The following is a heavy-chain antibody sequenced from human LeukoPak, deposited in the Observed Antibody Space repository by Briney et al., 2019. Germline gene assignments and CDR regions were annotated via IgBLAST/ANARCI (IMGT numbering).Heavy chain of an antibody. Sequence: ASVKVSCKAAGYTFTGYYMHWVRQAPGQGLEWMGWINPNSGGTNYAQKFQGRVTMTRDTSISTAYMELSRLRSDDTAVYYCARGVIAVAGHYYYYYMDVWGKGITVTVSS. CDR2: INPNSGGT. D-gene: IGHD6-19*01. CDR3: ARGVIAVAGHYYYYYMDV. J-gene: IGHJ6*03. V-gene: IGHV1-2*02. CDR1: GYTFTGYY.